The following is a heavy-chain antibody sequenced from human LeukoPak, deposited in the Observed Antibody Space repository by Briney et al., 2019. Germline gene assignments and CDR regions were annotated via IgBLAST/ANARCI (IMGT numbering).Heavy chain of an antibody. J-gene: IGHJ5*02. CDR2: INHSGST. V-gene: IGHV4-34*01. CDR3: ASISGIAAAGTTPRFDP. Sequence: PSETLSLTCAVYGGSFSGYYWSWIRQPPGKGLEWIGEINHSGSTNYNPSLKSRVTISVDTSKNQFSLKLSSVTAADTAVYYCASISGIAAAGTTPRFDPWGQGTLVTVSS. CDR1: GGSFSGYY. D-gene: IGHD6-13*01.